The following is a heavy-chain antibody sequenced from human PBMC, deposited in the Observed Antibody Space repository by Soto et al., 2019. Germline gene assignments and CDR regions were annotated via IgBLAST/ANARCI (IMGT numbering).Heavy chain of an antibody. CDR2: ISSSRSYI. Sequence: EVQLVESGGGLVKPGGSLRLSFAASGFTFSTYSMNWVRQAPGQGLEWVSSISSSRSYIYYADSVKGRFTISRDNAKNSLELQMNSLRAEDTAVYYCASHLCSSTSCYGPGSMGRWGQGTLVTVSS. CDR3: ASHLCSSTSCYGPGSMGR. J-gene: IGHJ4*02. D-gene: IGHD2-2*01. V-gene: IGHV3-21*01. CDR1: GFTFSTYS.